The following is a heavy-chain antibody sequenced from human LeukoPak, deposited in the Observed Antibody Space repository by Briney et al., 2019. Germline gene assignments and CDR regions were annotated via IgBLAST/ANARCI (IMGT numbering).Heavy chain of an antibody. D-gene: IGHD3-10*01. CDR2: IYYSGSA. J-gene: IGHJ3*02. V-gene: IGHV4-39*02. CDR3: AREAGYYGSGSYSGAFDI. Sequence: SETLSLTCTVSGGSISSSSYYWGWIRQPPGKGLEWIGSIYYSGSAYYNPSLKSRVTKSVYTSKNHFSLKLSSVTAADTAVYYCAREAGYYGSGSYSGAFDIWGQGTMVTVSS. CDR1: GGSISSSSYY.